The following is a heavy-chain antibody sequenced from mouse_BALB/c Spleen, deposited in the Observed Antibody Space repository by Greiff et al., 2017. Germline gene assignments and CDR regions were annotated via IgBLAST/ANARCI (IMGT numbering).Heavy chain of an antibody. D-gene: IGHD2-4*01. J-gene: IGHJ4*01. CDR2: IDPANGNT. V-gene: IGHV14-3*02. CDR3: ASTADYDGYAMDY. Sequence: EVKLMESGAELVKPGASVKLSCTASGFNIKDTYMHWVKQRPEQGLEWIGRIDPANGNTKYDPKFQGKATITADTSSNTAYLQLSSLTSEDTAVYYCASTADYDGYAMDYWGQGTSVTVSS. CDR1: GFNIKDTY.